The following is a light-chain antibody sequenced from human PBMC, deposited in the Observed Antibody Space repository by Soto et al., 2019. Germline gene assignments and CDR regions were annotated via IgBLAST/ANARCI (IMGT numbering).Light chain of an antibody. V-gene: IGLV2-14*01. CDR2: DVS. CDR1: SSDVGGYNY. Sequence: QSVLTQPASVSGSPGQSITISCTGTSSDVGGYNYVSWYQQHPGKAPKLMIYDVSNRPSGVSNRFSGSKSGNTASLTISGLQAEDEADYYCSSYTCSSTFPYVFGTGTKVTVL. CDR3: SSYTCSSTFPYV. J-gene: IGLJ1*01.